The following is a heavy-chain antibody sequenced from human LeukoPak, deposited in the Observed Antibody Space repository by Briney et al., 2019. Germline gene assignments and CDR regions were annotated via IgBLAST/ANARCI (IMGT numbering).Heavy chain of an antibody. CDR1: GGSFSGYY. V-gene: IGHV4-34*01. CDR3: ARALKRRMVRFFDY. Sequence: KPSETLSLTCAVYGGSFSGYYWSWIRQPPGKGLEWIGEINHSGSTNYNPSLKSRVTISVDTSKNQFSLKLSSVTAADTAVYYCARALKRRMVRFFDYWGQGTLVTVSS. CDR2: INHSGST. D-gene: IGHD3-10*01. J-gene: IGHJ4*02.